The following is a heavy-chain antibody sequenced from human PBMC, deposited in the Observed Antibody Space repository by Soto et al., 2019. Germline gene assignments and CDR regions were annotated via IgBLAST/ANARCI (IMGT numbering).Heavy chain of an antibody. CDR1: GYTFTGYY. D-gene: IGHD3-3*01. CDR3: ARSYDFWSGYSVPNYYYYGMDV. CDR2: ISAYNGNT. Sequence: ASVKVSCKASGYTFTGYYMHWVRQAPGQGLEWMGWISAYNGNTNYAQKLQGRVTMTTDTSTSTAYMELRSLRSDDTAVYYCARSYDFWSGYSVPNYYYYGMDVWGQGTTVTVS. V-gene: IGHV1-18*04. J-gene: IGHJ6*02.